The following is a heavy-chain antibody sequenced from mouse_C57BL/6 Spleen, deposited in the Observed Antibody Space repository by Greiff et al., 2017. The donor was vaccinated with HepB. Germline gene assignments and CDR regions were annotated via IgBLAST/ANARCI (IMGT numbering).Heavy chain of an antibody. D-gene: IGHD2-5*01. J-gene: IGHJ2*01. Sequence: QVQLQQPGAELVRPGSSVKLSCKASGYTFTSYWMHWVKQRPIQGLEWIGNIDPSDSETHYNQKFKDKATLTVDKSSSTAYMQLSSLTSEDSAVYYCARSRSNYVVYFDYWGQGTTLTVSS. CDR1: GYTFTSYW. CDR2: IDPSDSET. CDR3: ARSRSNYVVYFDY. V-gene: IGHV1-52*01.